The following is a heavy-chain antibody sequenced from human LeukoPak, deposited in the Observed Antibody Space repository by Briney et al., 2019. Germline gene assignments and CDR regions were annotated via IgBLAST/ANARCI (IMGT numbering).Heavy chain of an antibody. CDR1: GFTFRTYW. V-gene: IGHV3-7*04. CDR2: IKQDGSEI. J-gene: IGHJ4*02. Sequence: GGSLRLSCAASGFTFRTYWMSWVRQTPGKGLEWVASIKQDGSEIYYVDSVKGRFTISRDNAKNSLYMLMNSLRAEDTAVYYCARALPGVYYVYYFDYWGQGTLVTVSS. D-gene: IGHD1-26*01. CDR3: ARALPGVYYVYYFDY.